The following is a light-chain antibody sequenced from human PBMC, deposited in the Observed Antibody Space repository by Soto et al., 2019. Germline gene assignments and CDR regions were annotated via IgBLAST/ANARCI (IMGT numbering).Light chain of an antibody. Sequence: DIQLTQSPSSLSASVGDRVTITCRARQAISSYLAWYQQKPGKVPELLIYAKSTLQSGAPSRFSGSGAGPDFTLTSSSLQPEDVATYYWNKYKHAPTFGGGTKVEIK. CDR3: NKYKHAPT. CDR1: QAISSY. CDR2: AKS. J-gene: IGKJ4*02. V-gene: IGKV1-27*01.